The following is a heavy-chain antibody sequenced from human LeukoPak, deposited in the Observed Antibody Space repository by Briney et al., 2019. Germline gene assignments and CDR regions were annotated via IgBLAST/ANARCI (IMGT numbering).Heavy chain of an antibody. CDR1: GFTFSSYW. J-gene: IGHJ4*02. Sequence: GGSLRLSCAASGFTFSSYWMHWVRQAPGKGLEWVSSISSSSSYIYYADSVKGRFTISRDNAKNSLYLQMNSLRAEDTAVYYCARDPGDEGFDYWGQGTLVTVSS. D-gene: IGHD3-10*01. V-gene: IGHV3-21*01. CDR2: ISSSSSYI. CDR3: ARDPGDEGFDY.